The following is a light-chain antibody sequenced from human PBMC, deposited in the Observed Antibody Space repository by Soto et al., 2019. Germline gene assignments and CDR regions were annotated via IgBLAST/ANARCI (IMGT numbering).Light chain of an antibody. CDR1: QSISSSY. J-gene: IGKJ2*01. V-gene: IGKV3-20*01. Sequence: EIVLTRSPGTLSLSPGERATLSCRASQSISSSYLAWHQQKPGQAPRVLIYGASSRATGIPDRFSGSGSGTDFTLTISRLEPEDFAVYFCQQYGNPPPNAFGQGTKVEI. CDR3: QQYGNPPPNA. CDR2: GAS.